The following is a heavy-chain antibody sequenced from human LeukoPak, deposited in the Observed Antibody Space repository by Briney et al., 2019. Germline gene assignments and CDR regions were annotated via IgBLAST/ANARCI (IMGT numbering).Heavy chain of an antibody. CDR2: IAHHGNNK. CDR1: GFSFSTYG. J-gene: IGHJ4*02. V-gene: IGHV3-30*02. D-gene: IGHD2-8*02. Sequence: GGSLRLSCAASGFSFSTYGMHWVRQGPGKGLEWVAYIAHHGNNKYYADSVKGRFTISRDNSKGSLYLQMNSLRADDTAVYYCAKDGSWSCTDWGQGTLVRVSS. CDR3: AKDGSWSCTD.